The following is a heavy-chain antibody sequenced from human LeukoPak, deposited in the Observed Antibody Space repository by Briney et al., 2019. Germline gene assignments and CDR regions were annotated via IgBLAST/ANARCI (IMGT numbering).Heavy chain of an antibody. CDR3: ARTVFFTYPGSFDP. CDR2: MNPNSGNT. CDR1: GYTFTSYD. D-gene: IGHD4-17*01. J-gene: IGHJ5*02. V-gene: IGHV1-8*01. Sequence: ASVKVSCKASGYTFTSYDINWERQATGQGLEWMGWMNPNSGNTGYAQKCQSRVSMTRNTSISTAYMRLRSLRSEDTAVYYCARTVFFTYPGSFDPWGQRTLVTVSS.